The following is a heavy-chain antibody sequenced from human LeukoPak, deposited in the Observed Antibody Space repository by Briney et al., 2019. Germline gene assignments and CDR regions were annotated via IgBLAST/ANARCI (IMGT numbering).Heavy chain of an antibody. V-gene: IGHV5-51*01. CDR2: IYPGDSDT. J-gene: IGHJ4*02. CDR3: ARVAGTTRGDY. CDR1: GYRFTSYW. Sequence: GESLKISCQGPGYRFTSYWIAWARQLPGKGLEWMGIIYPGDSDTRYSPSFQGQVTISADKSISTAYLQWSSLKASDTDIYYCARVAGTTRGDYWGQGTLVTVSS. D-gene: IGHD1-1*01.